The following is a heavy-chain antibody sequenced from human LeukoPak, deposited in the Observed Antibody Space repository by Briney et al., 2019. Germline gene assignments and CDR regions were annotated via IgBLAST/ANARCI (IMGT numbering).Heavy chain of an antibody. V-gene: IGHV3-64D*06. CDR2: IISNRGST. Sequence: PGGTLRLSCSASGFAFSSYAMHSVRHAPGKGLEYFSAIISNRGSTYYADSVKGRFTISRDNSKNTLYLQMSSLRAEDTAVYYCVKDGAIDVVRGVICPFDYWGQGTLVTVSS. CDR1: GFAFSSYA. J-gene: IGHJ4*02. D-gene: IGHD3-10*01. CDR3: VKDGAIDVVRGVICPFDY.